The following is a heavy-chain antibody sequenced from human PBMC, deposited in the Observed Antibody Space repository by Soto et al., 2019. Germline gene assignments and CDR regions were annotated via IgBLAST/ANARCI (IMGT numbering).Heavy chain of an antibody. J-gene: IGHJ4*02. CDR3: AARIGWADY. V-gene: IGHV3-30*03. CDR2: MAHDASNK. D-gene: IGHD2-2*03. CDR1: GFTFSVYG. Sequence: ESGGGVVQPGRSLRLSCAASGFTFSVYGMHWVRQAPGKGLEWVAFMAHDASNKYYTDSVKGRFTISRDNSKNTLYLQMNSLRVEDTAVYYCAARIGWADYWGQGTLVTVSS.